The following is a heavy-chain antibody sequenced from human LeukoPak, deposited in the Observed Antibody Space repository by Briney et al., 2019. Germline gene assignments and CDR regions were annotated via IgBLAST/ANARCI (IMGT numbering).Heavy chain of an antibody. CDR1: GFTFSDYY. J-gene: IGHJ4*02. V-gene: IGHV3-11*01. CDR2: ISSSGSTI. Sequence: GGSLRLSCAASGFTFSDYYMSWIRRAPGKGLEWVSYISSSGSTIYYADSVKGRFTISRDNAKNSLYLQMNSLRAEDTAVYYCASDSYSSGWYFDYWGQGTLVTVSS. CDR3: ASDSYSSGWYFDY. D-gene: IGHD6-19*01.